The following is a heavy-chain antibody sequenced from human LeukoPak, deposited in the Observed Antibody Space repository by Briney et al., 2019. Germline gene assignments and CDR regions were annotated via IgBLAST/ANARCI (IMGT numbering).Heavy chain of an antibody. Sequence: SVKVSCKASGGTFSSYAISWVPQAPGQGLEWMGGIIPIFGTANYAQKFQGRVTITTDESTSTAYMELSSLRSEDTAVYYCASSGRYSNSWRPWYYYYYMDVWGEGTTVTVYS. V-gene: IGHV1-69*05. D-gene: IGHD6-13*01. CDR2: IIPIFGTA. CDR3: ASSGRYSNSWRPWYYYYYMDV. CDR1: GGTFSSYA. J-gene: IGHJ6*03.